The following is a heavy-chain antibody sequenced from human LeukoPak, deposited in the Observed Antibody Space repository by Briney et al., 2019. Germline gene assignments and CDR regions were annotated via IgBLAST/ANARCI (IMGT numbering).Heavy chain of an antibody. Sequence: GGSLRLSCAASGFTFSSYSMNWVRQAPGKGLEWVSYISTSGGTIFYADSVKGRSTISRDNAKNSLYLQMNSLRDEDTAVYSCARKSYYYDSSGYFFDYWGQGTLVTVSS. CDR2: ISTSGGTI. CDR1: GFTFSSYS. J-gene: IGHJ4*02. V-gene: IGHV3-48*02. D-gene: IGHD3-22*01. CDR3: ARKSYYYDSSGYFFDY.